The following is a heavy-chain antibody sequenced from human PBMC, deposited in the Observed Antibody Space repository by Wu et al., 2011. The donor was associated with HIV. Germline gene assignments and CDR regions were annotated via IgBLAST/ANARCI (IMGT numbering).Heavy chain of an antibody. Sequence: QVHLVQSGAEVKKPGSSVKVSCKASGYSFTGHYIHWVRQAPGQGLEWIAWISTYNGDTNYAQKFQGRVTMTTDTSTSTAYMELRSLRSDDTAVYYCARANPSSLGELSFEDYWGQGALVTVSS. J-gene: IGHJ4*02. CDR3: ARANPSSLGELSFEDY. CDR2: ISTYNGDT. V-gene: IGHV1-18*04. CDR1: GYSFTGHY. D-gene: IGHD3-16*02.